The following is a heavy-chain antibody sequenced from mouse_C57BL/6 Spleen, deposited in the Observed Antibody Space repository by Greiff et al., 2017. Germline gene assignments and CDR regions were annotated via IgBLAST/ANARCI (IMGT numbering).Heavy chain of an antibody. CDR3: ARFPHLLPGSWFAY. V-gene: IGHV1-72*01. J-gene: IGHJ3*01. Sequence: VQLQQSGAELVKPGASVTLSCKASGYTFTSYWMHWVKQRPGRGLEWIGRIDPNSGGTKYNEKFKSKATLTVDKPSSTAYMQLSSLTSEDSAVYYCARFPHLLPGSWFAYWGQGTLVTVSA. CDR2: IDPNSGGT. CDR1: GYTFTSYW. D-gene: IGHD1-1*01.